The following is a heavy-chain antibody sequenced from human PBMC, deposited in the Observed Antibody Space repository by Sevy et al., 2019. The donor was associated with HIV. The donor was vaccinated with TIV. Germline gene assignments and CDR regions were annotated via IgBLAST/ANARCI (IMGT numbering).Heavy chain of an antibody. CDR1: GFTFSTYA. D-gene: IGHD1-20*01. V-gene: IGHV3-30*03. J-gene: IGHJ4*02. CDR2: ISYDGSLK. CDR3: AREHPVYNPFDN. Sequence: GGSLRLSCAGPGFTFSTYAMHWVRQAPGKGLEWLAVISYDGSLKFHTDSVRGRFTISRDNSKNTVYLQMNSLRAEDTAVYYCAREHPVYNPFDNWGQGTLVTVSS.